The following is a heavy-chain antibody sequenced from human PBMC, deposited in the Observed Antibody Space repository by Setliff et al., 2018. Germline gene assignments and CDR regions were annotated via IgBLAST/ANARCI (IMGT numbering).Heavy chain of an antibody. CDR3: AREVYDILTGYSYWYFDL. J-gene: IGHJ2*01. Sequence: ASVKVSCKASGYTLTSYALHWLRQAPGQRLEWMAYINGGNGNTHYSQKFRGRVTVTRDTSASTVFMELSTLSSEDTAVYYCAREVYDILTGYSYWYFDLWGRGTLVTVSS. CDR2: INGGNGNT. D-gene: IGHD3-9*01. CDR1: GYTLTSYA. V-gene: IGHV1-3*01.